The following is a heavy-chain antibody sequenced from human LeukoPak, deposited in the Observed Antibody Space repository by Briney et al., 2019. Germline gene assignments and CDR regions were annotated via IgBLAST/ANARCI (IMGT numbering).Heavy chain of an antibody. CDR2: ISAYNGNT. CDR3: ARVGYRFGIVGAHLYYFDY. D-gene: IGHD1-26*01. CDR1: GGTFSSYA. J-gene: IGHJ4*02. V-gene: IGHV1-18*01. Sequence: ASVKVSCKASGGTFSSYAISWVRQAPGQGLEWMGWISAYNGNTNYAQKLQGRVTMTTDTSTSTAYMELRSLRSDDTAVYYCARVGYRFGIVGAHLYYFDYWGQGTLVTVSS.